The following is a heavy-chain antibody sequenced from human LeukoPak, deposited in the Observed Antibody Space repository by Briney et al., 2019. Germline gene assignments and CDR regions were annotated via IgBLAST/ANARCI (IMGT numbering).Heavy chain of an antibody. D-gene: IGHD5-18*01. CDR2: LYYSGST. CDR3: ARVDTAMVHFDY. Sequence: SQTLSLTCTVSGGSISSGAYYWSWVRQPPGKGLEWIGYLYYSGSTYHNPSIKSRATISVDTSRTQFSLQLSSVTAADTAVYYCARVDTAMVHFDYWGQGTLVTVSS. V-gene: IGHV4-30-4*01. J-gene: IGHJ4*02. CDR1: GGSISSGAYY.